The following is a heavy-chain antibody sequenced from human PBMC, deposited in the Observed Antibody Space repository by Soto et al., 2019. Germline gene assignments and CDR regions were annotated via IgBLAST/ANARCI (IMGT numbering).Heavy chain of an antibody. D-gene: IGHD2-2*01. CDR3: AKGLDIVVVPAAIRLLGYFDY. CDR2: ISYDGSNK. Sequence: GGSLRLSCAASGFTFSSYGMHWVRQAPGKGLEWVAVISYDGSNKYYADSVKGRFTISRDNSKNTLYLQMNSLRAEDTAVYYCAKGLDIVVVPAAIRLLGYFDYWGQGTLVTVSS. V-gene: IGHV3-30*18. CDR1: GFTFSSYG. J-gene: IGHJ4*02.